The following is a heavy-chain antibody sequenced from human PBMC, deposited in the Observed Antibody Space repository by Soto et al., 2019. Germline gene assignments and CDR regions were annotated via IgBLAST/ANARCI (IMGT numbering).Heavy chain of an antibody. D-gene: IGHD4-17*01. V-gene: IGHV1-18*01. Sequence: QVQLVQSGAEVKKPGASVKVSCKASGYTFTSYGISWVRQAPGQGLEWMGWISAYNGNTNYAQKLQGRVTMTTDTSTSTAYMELRSLRSDDTAVYYCARATYDYCDYAVWYFDLWGRGTLVTVSS. J-gene: IGHJ2*01. CDR3: ARATYDYCDYAVWYFDL. CDR2: ISAYNGNT. CDR1: GYTFTSYG.